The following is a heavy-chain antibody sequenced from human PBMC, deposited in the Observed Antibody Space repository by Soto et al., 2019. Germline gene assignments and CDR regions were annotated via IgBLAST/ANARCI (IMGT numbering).Heavy chain of an antibody. Sequence: SVQVSCKASGGTFSMYAISWVLQSPVQWLEWMGGIIPIFGTANYAQKFQGRVTITADESTSTAYMELSSLRSEDTAVYYCARDSACGGDCYNYYYYGMVVWGQGTTVTVSS. D-gene: IGHD2-21*02. CDR3: ARDSACGGDCYNYYYYGMVV. CDR2: IIPIFGTA. J-gene: IGHJ6*02. V-gene: IGHV1-69*13. CDR1: GGTFSMYA.